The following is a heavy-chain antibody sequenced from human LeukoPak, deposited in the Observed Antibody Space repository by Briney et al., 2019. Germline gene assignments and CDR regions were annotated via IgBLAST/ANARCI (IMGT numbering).Heavy chain of an antibody. CDR2: VSSSSSYI. CDR3: AREPVRGSSSNDY. Sequence: GGSLRLSCAASGFTFSSYSMNWVRQAPGKGLEWVSSVSSSSSYIYYADSVKGRFTISRDNAKNSLYLQMNSLRAEDTAVYYCAREPVRGSSSNDYWGQGTLVTVSS. D-gene: IGHD6-13*01. CDR1: GFTFSSYS. J-gene: IGHJ4*02. V-gene: IGHV3-21*01.